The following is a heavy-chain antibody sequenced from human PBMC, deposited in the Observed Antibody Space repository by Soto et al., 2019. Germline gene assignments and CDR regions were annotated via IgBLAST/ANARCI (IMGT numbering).Heavy chain of an antibody. D-gene: IGHD3-10*01. V-gene: IGHV1-69*02. J-gene: IGHJ5*02. CDR2: IIPILGIA. Sequence: GASVKLSCKASGGAISSYTSSWVRQAPGQGLEWMGRIIPILGIANYAQKFQGRVTITADKSTSTAYMELSSLRSEDTAVYYCARGASGFGEFRDWFDPWGQGTLVTVSS. CDR1: GGAISSYT. CDR3: ARGASGFGEFRDWFDP.